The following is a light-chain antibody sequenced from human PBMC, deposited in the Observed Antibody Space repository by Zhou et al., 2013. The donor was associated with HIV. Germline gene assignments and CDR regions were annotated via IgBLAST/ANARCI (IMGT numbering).Light chain of an antibody. CDR1: QSVSSY. Sequence: EMVLTQSPATLSLSPGERATLSCRASQSVSSYLAWYQQKPGQAPRLLIYGASTRATGIPARFSGSGSGTEFTLTISSLQSEDFAVYYCQQYNNWPPNFGQGTKLEIK. CDR2: GAS. CDR3: QQYNNWPPN. V-gene: IGKV3-15*01. J-gene: IGKJ2*01.